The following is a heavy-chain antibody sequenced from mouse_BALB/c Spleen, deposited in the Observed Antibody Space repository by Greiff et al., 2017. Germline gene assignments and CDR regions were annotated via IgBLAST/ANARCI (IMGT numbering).Heavy chain of an antibody. D-gene: IGHD1-1*02. J-gene: IGHJ2*01. CDR2: ISSGSSTI. CDR1: GFTFSSFG. Sequence: EVQLVESGGGLVQPGGSRKLSCAASGFTFSSFGMHWVRQAPEKGLEWVAYISSGSSTIYYADTVKGRFTISRDNPKNTMFLQLPSLRSEDTAMYYCASSRSGVDYWGQGTTLTVSA. V-gene: IGHV5-17*02. CDR3: ASSRSGVDY.